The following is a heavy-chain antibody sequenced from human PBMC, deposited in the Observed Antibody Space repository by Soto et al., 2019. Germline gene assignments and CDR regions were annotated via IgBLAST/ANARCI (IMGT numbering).Heavy chain of an antibody. CDR1: GGSISSSDYS. V-gene: IGHV4-30-2*01. J-gene: IGHJ3*02. CDR3: AREVLYYDSSGYSWDDAFDI. Sequence: SETPSLTCTVSGGSISSSDYSWSWIRQPPGKGLEWIGFIYQSGSTYYSPSLKSRLTMSLDRSKNQFSLKLSSVTAADTAVYYCAREVLYYDSSGYSWDDAFDIWGQGTLVTVSS. CDR2: IYQSGST. D-gene: IGHD3-22*01.